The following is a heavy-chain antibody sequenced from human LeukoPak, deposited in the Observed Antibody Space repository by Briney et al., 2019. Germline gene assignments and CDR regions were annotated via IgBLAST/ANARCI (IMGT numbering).Heavy chain of an antibody. CDR1: GGSFSGYY. Sequence: PSETLSLTCAVYGGSFSGYYWSWIRQPPGKGLEWIGEINHSGGTNYNPSLKSRVTISVDTSKNQFSLKLSSVTAADTAVYYCARGSRGSGGSCYRNWGQGTLVTVSS. V-gene: IGHV4-34*01. J-gene: IGHJ4*02. CDR3: ARGSRGSGGSCYRN. D-gene: IGHD2-15*01. CDR2: INHSGGT.